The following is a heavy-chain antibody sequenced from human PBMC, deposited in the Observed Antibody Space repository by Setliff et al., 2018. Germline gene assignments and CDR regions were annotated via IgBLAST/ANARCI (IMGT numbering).Heavy chain of an antibody. CDR3: ARRTPYSTWYFDL. J-gene: IGHJ2*01. Sequence: LRLSCAASGFPFRIYSMHWVRQAPGKGLEWVSSISDSSFHIYYRDSVKGRFTISRDNAKNSLYLQMNSLRAEDTALYYCARRTPYSTWYFDLWGRGTLVTVSS. CDR2: ISDSSFHI. V-gene: IGHV3-21*04. CDR1: GFPFRIYS. D-gene: IGHD2-21*01.